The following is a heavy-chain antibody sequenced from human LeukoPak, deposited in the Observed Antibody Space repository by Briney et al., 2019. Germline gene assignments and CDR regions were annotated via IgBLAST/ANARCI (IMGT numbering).Heavy chain of an antibody. CDR3: ARDFSQIGTTVTTETNDY. D-gene: IGHD4-17*01. V-gene: IGHV1-46*01. CDR1: GYTFTGYS. J-gene: IGHJ4*02. Sequence: ASVKVSCKASGYTFTGYSMHWVRQAPAQGLEWMGIINLSDGSPGYAQKFQDRVTMTRDTSTSTVYMEVSSLRSEDTAVYYCARDFSQIGTTVTTETNDYWGQGTLVTVSS. CDR2: INLSDGSP.